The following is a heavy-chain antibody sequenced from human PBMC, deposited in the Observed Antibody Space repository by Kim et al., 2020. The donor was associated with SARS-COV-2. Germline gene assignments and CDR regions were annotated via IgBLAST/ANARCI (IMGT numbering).Heavy chain of an antibody. Sequence: GGSLRLSCAASGFPFSTYWMYWVRQAPGKGLEWLVNIKYDGSGKYYVDSVKGRFTVSRDNAKNSLYLHMNSLRAEDTAVYFCARDRLGGYALDGWGQGTTVTVSS. V-gene: IGHV3-7*05. CDR2: IKYDGSGK. CDR3: ARDRLGGYALDG. J-gene: IGHJ6*02. CDR1: GFPFSTYW. D-gene: IGHD5-18*01.